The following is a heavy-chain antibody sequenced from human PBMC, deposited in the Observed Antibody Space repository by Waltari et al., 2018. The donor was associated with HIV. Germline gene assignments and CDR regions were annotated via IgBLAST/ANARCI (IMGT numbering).Heavy chain of an antibody. Sequence: QMVQSGGGLAQPGKSLRLSCSASEFMFADYDMHWVRQAPGKGLEWVSGISRNGDTKTYAAPVKGRFVISRDNALSFLYLQMNSLRPEDTALYFCANSDGYYGGGTGAFDIWGQGTMVIVSS. CDR2: ISRNGDTK. CDR1: EFMFADYD. D-gene: IGHD3-16*01. J-gene: IGHJ3*02. V-gene: IGHV3-9*01. CDR3: ANSDGYYGGGTGAFDI.